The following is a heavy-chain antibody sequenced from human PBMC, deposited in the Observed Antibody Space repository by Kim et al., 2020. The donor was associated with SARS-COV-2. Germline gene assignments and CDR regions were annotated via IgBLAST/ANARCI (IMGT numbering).Heavy chain of an antibody. Sequence: SETLSLTCTVSGGSISSYYWSWIRQPPGKGLEWIGYIYYSGSTNYNPSLKSRVTISVDTSKNQFSLKLSSVTAADTAVYYCARALEGYSSGWYFDYWGQGTLDTVSS. J-gene: IGHJ4*02. CDR3: ARALEGYSSGWYFDY. D-gene: IGHD6-19*01. CDR2: IYYSGST. V-gene: IGHV4-59*01. CDR1: GGSISSYY.